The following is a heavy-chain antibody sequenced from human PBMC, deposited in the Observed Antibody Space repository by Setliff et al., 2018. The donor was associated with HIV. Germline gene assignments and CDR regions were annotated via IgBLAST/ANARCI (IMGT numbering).Heavy chain of an antibody. CDR1: GYSISRGGYY. D-gene: IGHD1-1*01. CDR2: IDTPGIT. J-gene: IGHJ4*01. Sequence: SETLSLTCSVSGYSISRGGYYWSWIRQPAGKGLEWIGRIDTPGITNYNPSLKSRVTISFDTSKEQFSLKLASVTAADTAVYYCARGLEYDHSVGYFDYWGQGMLVTVSS. V-gene: IGHV4-61*02. CDR3: ARGLEYDHSVGYFDY.